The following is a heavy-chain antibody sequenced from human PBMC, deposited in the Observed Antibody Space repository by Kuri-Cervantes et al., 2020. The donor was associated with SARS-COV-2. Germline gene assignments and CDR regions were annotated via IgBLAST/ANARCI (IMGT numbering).Heavy chain of an antibody. CDR1: GFTFSSYS. D-gene: IGHD2-2*03. Sequence: GESLKISCAASGFTFSSYSMNWVRQAPGKGLEWVSSISSSSSYIYYADSVKGRFTISRDNAKNSLCLQMNSLRAEDTAVYYCARDLWITYYYYYMDVWGKGTTVTVSS. J-gene: IGHJ6*03. CDR2: ISSSSSYI. CDR3: ARDLWITYYYYYMDV. V-gene: IGHV3-21*01.